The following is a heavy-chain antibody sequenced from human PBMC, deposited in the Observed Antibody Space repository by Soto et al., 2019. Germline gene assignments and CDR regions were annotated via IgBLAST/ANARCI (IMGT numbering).Heavy chain of an antibody. V-gene: IGHV3-74*01. CDR2: INSDGSST. CDR3: ARDNIGYCSSTSCPTAYYYGMDV. D-gene: IGHD2-2*01. J-gene: IGHJ6*02. Sequence: QPGGSLRLSCAASGFTFSSYWMHWVRQAPGKGLVWVSRINSDGSSTSYADSVKGRFTISRDNAKNTLYLQMNSLRAEDTAVYYCARDNIGYCSSTSCPTAYYYGMDVWGQGTTVTVSS. CDR1: GFTFSSYW.